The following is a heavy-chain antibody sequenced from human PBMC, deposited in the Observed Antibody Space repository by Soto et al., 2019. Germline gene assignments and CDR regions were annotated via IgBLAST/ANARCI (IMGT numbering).Heavy chain of an antibody. J-gene: IGHJ5*02. CDR3: AIEGIFGGPEENWFDP. CDR1: GFTFSSYA. Sequence: GGSLRLSCAASGFTFSSYAMHWVRQAPGKGLEWVAVISYDGSNKYYADSVKGRFTISRDNSKNTLYLQMNSLRAEDTAVYYCAIEGIFGGPEENWFDPWGQGTLVTVS. CDR2: ISYDGSNK. V-gene: IGHV3-30-3*01. D-gene: IGHD3-10*02.